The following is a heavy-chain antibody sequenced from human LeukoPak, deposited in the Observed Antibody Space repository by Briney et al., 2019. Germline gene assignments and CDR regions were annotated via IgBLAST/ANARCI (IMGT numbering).Heavy chain of an antibody. CDR3: ARGIQPPPEDYVNWFDP. CDR2: INPSGGST. D-gene: IGHD3-16*01. CDR1: GYTFTSYY. J-gene: IGHJ5*02. Sequence: ASVKVSCKASGYTFTSYYMHWVRQAPGQGLEWMGIINPSGGSTSYAQKFQGRVTMTRDTSTSTVYMELSSLRSEDTAVYYCARGIQPPPEDYVNWFDPWGQGTLVTVSS. V-gene: IGHV1-46*01.